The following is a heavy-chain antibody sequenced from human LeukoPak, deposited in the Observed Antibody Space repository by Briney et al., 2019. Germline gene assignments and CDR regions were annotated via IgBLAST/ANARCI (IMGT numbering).Heavy chain of an antibody. CDR1: GFTLSSYS. D-gene: IGHD1-1*01. V-gene: IGHV3-7*01. CDR2: TNEAGGDK. Sequence: GGSLRLSCAASGFTLSSYSMNWVRQAPGKGLECVASTNEAGGDKYYVDSVKGRFTISRDNSKNSLSLQMNSLTAEDTAIYYCAIATTGRGAFGSWGQGTLVSVSS. J-gene: IGHJ4*02. CDR3: AIATTGRGAFGS.